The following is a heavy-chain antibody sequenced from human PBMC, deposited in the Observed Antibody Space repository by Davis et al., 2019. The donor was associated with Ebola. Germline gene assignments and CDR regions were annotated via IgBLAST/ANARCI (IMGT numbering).Heavy chain of an antibody. J-gene: IGHJ5*02. CDR2: ITTGSNAI. V-gene: IGHV3-48*02. CDR1: GFTFSDFS. D-gene: IGHD2-21*01. Sequence: GESLKISCAASGFTFSDFSMNWVRQAPGEALEWISYITTGSNAIHYADSVKGRFTVSRDNVKNSLFLQMNSLRDEDSAVYYCVRAYIFAFDLWGQGAKVTVSS. CDR3: VRAYIFAFDL.